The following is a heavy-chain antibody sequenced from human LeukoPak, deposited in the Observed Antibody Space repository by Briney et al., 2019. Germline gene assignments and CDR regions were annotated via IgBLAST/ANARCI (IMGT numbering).Heavy chain of an antibody. CDR1: GFTFSRNA. CDR2: ISGSGGST. Sequence: GGSLRLSCAASGFTFSRNAMSWVRQAPGKGLEWVSAISGSGGSTYYADSVKGRFTISRDNSKNTLYLQMNSLRAEDTAVYYCAKKDDFTSMIVVVIAFDYWGQGTLVTVS. CDR3: AKKDDFTSMIVVVIAFDY. J-gene: IGHJ4*02. D-gene: IGHD3-22*01. V-gene: IGHV3-23*01.